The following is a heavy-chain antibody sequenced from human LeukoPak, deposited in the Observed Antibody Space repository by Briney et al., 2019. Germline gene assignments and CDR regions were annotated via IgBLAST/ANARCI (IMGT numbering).Heavy chain of an antibody. D-gene: IGHD6-19*01. V-gene: IGHV4-4*02. CDR3: AASQQWLSWAH. Sequence: SETLSLTCAVSGGSISSSNWWSWVRQPPGKGLEWIGEIYHSGSTNYDPSLKSRVTISVDKSKNQFSLKLSSVTAADTAVYYCAASQQWLSWAHWGQGTLVIVSS. CDR2: IYHSGST. J-gene: IGHJ1*01. CDR1: GGSISSSNW.